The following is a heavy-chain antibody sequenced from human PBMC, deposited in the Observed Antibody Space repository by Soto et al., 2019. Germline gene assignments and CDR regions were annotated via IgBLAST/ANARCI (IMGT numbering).Heavy chain of an antibody. V-gene: IGHV3-53*01. CDR2: IYSGGST. J-gene: IGHJ6*02. CDR1: GFTVSSNY. Sequence: GGSLRLSCAASGFTVSSNYMSWVRQAPGKGLEWVSVIYSGGSTYYADSVKGRFTISRDNSKNTLYLQMNSLRAEDTAVYYCAREGAYYYYGMDVWGQGTRVTVSS. CDR3: AREGAYYYYGMDV.